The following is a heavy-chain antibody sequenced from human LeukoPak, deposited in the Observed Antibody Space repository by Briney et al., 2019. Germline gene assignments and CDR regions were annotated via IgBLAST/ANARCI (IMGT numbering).Heavy chain of an antibody. CDR3: AKDRLAVAGHFDY. CDR2: ISGSGGST. D-gene: IGHD6-19*01. Sequence: HPGGSLRLSCAVSGLTFSSYSMSWVRQAPGKGLEWVSAISGSGGSTYYADSVKGRFTISRDNSKNTLYLQMNSLRAEDTAVYYCAKDRLAVAGHFDYWGQGTLVTVSS. V-gene: IGHV3-23*01. CDR1: GLTFSSYS. J-gene: IGHJ4*02.